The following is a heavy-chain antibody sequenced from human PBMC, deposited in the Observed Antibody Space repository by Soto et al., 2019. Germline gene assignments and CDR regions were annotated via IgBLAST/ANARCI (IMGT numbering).Heavy chain of an antibody. CDR3: AKDLRRWLGYFDI. V-gene: IGHV3-23*01. J-gene: IGHJ3*02. D-gene: IGHD6-19*01. CDR2: ISGSGGST. Sequence: EVQLLESGGGLVQPGGSLRLSCAASGFTFSSYAMSWVRQAPGKGLEWVSAISGSGGSTYYADSVKGRFTISRDSSKNTLYLQMNSLRAEDTAVYYCAKDLRRWLGYFDIWGQGTMVTVSS. CDR1: GFTFSSYA.